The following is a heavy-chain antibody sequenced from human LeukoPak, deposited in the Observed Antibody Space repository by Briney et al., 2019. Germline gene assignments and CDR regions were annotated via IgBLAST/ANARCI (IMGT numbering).Heavy chain of an antibody. CDR2: INPNSGGT. V-gene: IGHV1-2*02. CDR3: ARGKGSSGWIYYYGLDI. Sequence: ASVKVSCKASGYTFTSYGISWVRQAPGQGLEWMGRINPNSGGTNYAQMFQGRVTMTRDTSISTAYMELSRLRSDDTAVYYCARGKGSSGWIYYYGLDIWGQGTTVTVSS. J-gene: IGHJ6*02. D-gene: IGHD6-19*01. CDR1: GYTFTSYG.